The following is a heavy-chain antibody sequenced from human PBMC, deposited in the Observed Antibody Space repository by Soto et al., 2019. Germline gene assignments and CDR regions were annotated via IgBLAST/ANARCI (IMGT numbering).Heavy chain of an antibody. Sequence: QITLKASGPTLVKPTQTLTLTCTFSGFSLSTSGVGGGWIRQPPAKALEWLALIYWNDDKRYSPSLTSRLTITKDSSPNQVVLTMTRMDTVDTSTYYCEHSRASDGSSFRPRFYYWAQGTLVTVAA. CDR1: GFSLSTSGVG. CDR2: IYWNDDK. J-gene: IGHJ4*02. CDR3: EHSRASDGSSFRPRFYY. V-gene: IGHV2-5*01. D-gene: IGHD2-15*01.